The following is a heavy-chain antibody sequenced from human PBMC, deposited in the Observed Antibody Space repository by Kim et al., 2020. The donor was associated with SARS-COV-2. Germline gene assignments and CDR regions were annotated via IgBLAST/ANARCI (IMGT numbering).Heavy chain of an antibody. CDR1: GFTFSDYY. J-gene: IGHJ5*02. CDR3: ARDLFMDSYYYDSSGFDP. V-gene: IGHV3-11*01. Sequence: GGSLRLSCAASGFTFSDYYMSWIRQAPGKGLEWVSYISSSGSTIYYADSVKGRFTISRDNAKNSLYLQMNSLRAEDTAVYYCARDLFMDSYYYDSSGFDPWGQGTLVTVSS. D-gene: IGHD3-22*01. CDR2: ISSSGSTI.